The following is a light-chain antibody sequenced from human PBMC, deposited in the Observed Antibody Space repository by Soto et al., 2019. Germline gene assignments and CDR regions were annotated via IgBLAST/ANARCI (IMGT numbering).Light chain of an antibody. CDR3: QQYNRYPWT. CDR1: ESVRSW. Sequence: DIQITQSPSTLSASIGDRVTITCRASESVRSWLAWYQQKPGKAPKFLIYEASSLESGVPSRFSGSGSGTEFTLTISGLQPDDFATYYCQQYNRYPWTLGQGPKVDIK. J-gene: IGKJ1*01. V-gene: IGKV1-5*03. CDR2: EAS.